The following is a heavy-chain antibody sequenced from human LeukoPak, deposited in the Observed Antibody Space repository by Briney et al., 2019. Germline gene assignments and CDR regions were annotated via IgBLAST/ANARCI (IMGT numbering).Heavy chain of an antibody. D-gene: IGHD2-2*02. CDR1: GFTFDDYA. CDR3: AKDTCSSTSCYKDSMDV. V-gene: IGHV3-9*01. CDR2: ISWNSGSI. J-gene: IGHJ6*04. Sequence: GRSLRLSCAASGFTFDDYATHWVRQAPGKGLEWVSGISWNSGSIGYADSVKGRFTISRDNAKNSLYLQMNSLRAEDTALYYCAKDTCSSTSCYKDSMDVWGKGTTVTVSS.